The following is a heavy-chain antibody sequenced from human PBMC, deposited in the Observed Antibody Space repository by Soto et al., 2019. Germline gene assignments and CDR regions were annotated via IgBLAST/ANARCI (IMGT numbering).Heavy chain of an antibody. CDR1: GFTFSSYS. V-gene: IGHV3-23*01. D-gene: IGHD3-22*01. CDR2: ISGSGGST. Sequence: LRLSCAASGFTFSSYSMNWVRQAPGKGLEWVSAISGSGGSTYYADSVKGRFTISRDNSKNTLYLQMNSLRAEDTAVYYCAKGTYYYDSSGYYGYWGQGTLVTVSS. J-gene: IGHJ4*02. CDR3: AKGTYYYDSSGYYGY.